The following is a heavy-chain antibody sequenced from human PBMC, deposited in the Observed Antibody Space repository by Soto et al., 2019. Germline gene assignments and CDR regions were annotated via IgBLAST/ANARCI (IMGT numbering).Heavy chain of an antibody. V-gene: IGHV4-61*01. CDR2: IYYSGST. J-gene: IGHJ4*02. CDR3: ARDLFVVAGPLDY. D-gene: IGHD2-21*01. CDR1: GGSVSSGSYY. Sequence: PSETLSLTCTVSGGSVSSGSYYWSWIRQPPGKGLEWIGYIYYSGSTNYNPSLKSRVTISVDTSKNQFSLKLSSVTAADTAVYYCARDLFVVAGPLDYWGQGTLVTVSS.